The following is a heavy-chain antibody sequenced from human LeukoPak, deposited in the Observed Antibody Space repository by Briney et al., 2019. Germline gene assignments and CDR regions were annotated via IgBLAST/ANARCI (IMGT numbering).Heavy chain of an antibody. V-gene: IGHV3-30*18. J-gene: IGHJ4*02. CDR2: ISYDGSNK. D-gene: IGHD6-19*01. CDR3: AKVGVAVAGLFDY. CDR1: GFTFSSYG. Sequence: PGGSLRLSCAASGFTFSSYGMHWVRQAPGKGLEWVAVISYDGSNKYYADSVKGRFTISRDNPKNTLYLQMNSLRAEDTAVYYCAKVGVAVAGLFDYWGQGTLVTVSS.